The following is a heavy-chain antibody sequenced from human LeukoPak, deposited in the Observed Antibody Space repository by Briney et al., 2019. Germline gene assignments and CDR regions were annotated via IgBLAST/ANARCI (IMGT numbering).Heavy chain of an antibody. J-gene: IGHJ3*02. CDR1: GYTFTSYG. Sequence: ASVKVSCKASGYTFTSYGISWVRQAPGQGLEWVGWISAYNGNTNYAQKLQGRVTMTTDTSTSTAYMELRSLRSDDTAVYYCARDSLSSPTAQNDAFDIWGQGTMVTVSS. V-gene: IGHV1-18*04. CDR2: ISAYNGNT. D-gene: IGHD5-18*01. CDR3: ARDSLSSPTAQNDAFDI.